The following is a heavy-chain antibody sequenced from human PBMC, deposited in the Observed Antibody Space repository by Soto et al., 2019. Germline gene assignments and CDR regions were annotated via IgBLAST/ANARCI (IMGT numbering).Heavy chain of an antibody. D-gene: IGHD6-6*01. CDR3: ARGGYSSSSGQHYNWFDP. J-gene: IGHJ5*02. Sequence: SETLSLTCTVSGGSISSYYWIWIRQPAGKGLEWIGRIYTSGSTNYNPSLKSRVTMSVDTSKNQFSLKLSSVTAADTAVYYCARGGYSSSSGQHYNWFDPWGQGTLVTVSS. V-gene: IGHV4-4*07. CDR1: GGSISSYY. CDR2: IYTSGST.